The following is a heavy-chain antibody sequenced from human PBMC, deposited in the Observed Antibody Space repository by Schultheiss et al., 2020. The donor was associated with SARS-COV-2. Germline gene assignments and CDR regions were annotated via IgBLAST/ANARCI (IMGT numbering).Heavy chain of an antibody. V-gene: IGHV3-11*05. Sequence: GESLKISCAASGFTFSDYYMSWIRQIPGKGLEWISYINGASSHTDYADSVKGRFTISRDNAKKSLYLEMNSLRAEDTAVYYCAKGAGWRNYYYYYGMDVWGQGTTVTVSS. CDR2: INGASSHT. CDR3: AKGAGWRNYYYYYGMDV. J-gene: IGHJ6*02. D-gene: IGHD6-19*01. CDR1: GFTFSDYY.